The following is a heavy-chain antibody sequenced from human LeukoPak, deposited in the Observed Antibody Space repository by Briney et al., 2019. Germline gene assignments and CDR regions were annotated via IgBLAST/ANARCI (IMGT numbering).Heavy chain of an antibody. CDR2: ISSSGSTM. CDR3: ARDQGHFGVVHGAFNI. Sequence: GGSLRLSCAASGFTFSSYEMNWVRQAPGKGLEWVSYISSSGSTMYYADSVKGRFTISRDNAKNSLYLQMNSLRAEDTALYYCARDQGHFGVVHGAFNIWGQGTMVTVSS. CDR1: GFTFSSYE. J-gene: IGHJ3*02. D-gene: IGHD3-3*01. V-gene: IGHV3-48*03.